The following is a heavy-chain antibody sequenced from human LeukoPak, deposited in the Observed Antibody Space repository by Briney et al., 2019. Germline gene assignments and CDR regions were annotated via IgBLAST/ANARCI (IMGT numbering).Heavy chain of an antibody. V-gene: IGHV3-7*01. Sequence: GGSLRLSCEASGFTFSTSCMSWVRQAPGKGLEWVANIKHDGSEIYYVDSVKGRFTISRDNAKNSLYLQMNSLRAEDTAVYYCATRDCSGGCCYFDYWGQGTLVTASS. J-gene: IGHJ4*02. D-gene: IGHD2-15*01. CDR3: ATRDCSGGCCYFDY. CDR2: IKHDGSEI. CDR1: GFTFSTSC.